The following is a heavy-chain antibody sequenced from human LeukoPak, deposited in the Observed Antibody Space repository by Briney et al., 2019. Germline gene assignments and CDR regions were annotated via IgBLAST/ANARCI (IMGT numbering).Heavy chain of an antibody. V-gene: IGHV4-39*01. CDR2: IYYSGST. J-gene: IGHJ4*02. D-gene: IGHD6-19*01. CDR3: ARLALIGWYVDY. CDR1: GGSISSSSYY. Sequence: PSETLSLTCTVSGGSISSSSYYWGWIRQPPGKGLEGIGSIYYSGSTYYNPSLKSRVTISVDTSKTQLSLKLSSVTAADPAVYYCARLALIGWYVDYWGQGTLVTVSS.